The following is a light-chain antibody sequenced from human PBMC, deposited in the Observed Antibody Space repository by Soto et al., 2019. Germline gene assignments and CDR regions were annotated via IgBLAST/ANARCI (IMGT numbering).Light chain of an antibody. CDR2: DAS. CDR1: QSISVW. Sequence: IQLTQSPSSLSASVGDRVTITCRASQSISVWLAWYQQKPGKAPKILIYDASILASGVPSRFSGSGSGTEFTLTISSLQPDDFATYYCQQYNSYSTWTFGQGTKVDIK. J-gene: IGKJ1*01. V-gene: IGKV1-5*01. CDR3: QQYNSYSTWT.